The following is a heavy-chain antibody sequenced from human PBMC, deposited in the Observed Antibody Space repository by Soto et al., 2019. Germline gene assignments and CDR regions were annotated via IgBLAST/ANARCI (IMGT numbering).Heavy chain of an antibody. CDR1: GGSVSSADYY. CDR2: IYYSGST. J-gene: IGHJ6*02. CDR3: ARDTSGKGYYYHGMDV. Sequence: QVQLQESGPGLVKPSQTLSLTCTVSGGSVSSADYYWSWIRQHPGKVLEWIGYIYYSGSTYYNPSLKSRVTISVDTSKNQFSLNLSSVTAADTAVYYCARDTSGKGYYYHGMDVWGQGITVTVSS. D-gene: IGHD1-1*01. V-gene: IGHV4-31*03.